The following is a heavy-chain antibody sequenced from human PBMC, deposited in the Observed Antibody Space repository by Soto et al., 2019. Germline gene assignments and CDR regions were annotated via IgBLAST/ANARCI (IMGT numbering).Heavy chain of an antibody. D-gene: IGHD2-2*01. V-gene: IGHV4-59*01. CDR3: ARGYCSSTSCYPSDWYFDL. Sequence: SETLSLTCTVSGGSISSYYWSWIRQPPGKGLEWIGYIYYSGSTNYNPSLKSRVTISVDTSKNQFSLRLSSVTAADTAVYYCARGYCSSTSCYPSDWYFDLWGRGTLVTVSS. CDR2: IYYSGST. CDR1: GGSISSYY. J-gene: IGHJ2*01.